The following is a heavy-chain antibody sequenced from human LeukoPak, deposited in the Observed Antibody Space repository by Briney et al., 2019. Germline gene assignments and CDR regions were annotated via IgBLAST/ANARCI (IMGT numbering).Heavy chain of an antibody. Sequence: PGGSLRLSCAASGFTVSSNYMSWVRQAPGKGLERVSVIYSGDSTYYADSVKGRFTISRDNSKNTLYLQMNSLRDGDTAVYYCARLDTAMANDYWGQGTLVTVSS. V-gene: IGHV3-66*01. CDR1: GFTVSSNY. J-gene: IGHJ4*02. D-gene: IGHD5-18*01. CDR2: IYSGDST. CDR3: ARLDTAMANDY.